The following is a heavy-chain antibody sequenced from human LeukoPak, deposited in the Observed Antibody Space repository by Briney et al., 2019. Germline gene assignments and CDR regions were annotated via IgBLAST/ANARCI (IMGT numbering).Heavy chain of an antibody. CDR1: GGTFSSYA. CDR2: IIPIFGTA. CDR3: ARALYGGDAANWFDP. D-gene: IGHD4-23*01. Sequence: SVKVSCKASGGTFSSYAISWVRQAPGQGLEWMGGIIPIFGTANYAQKFQGRDTITTDESTSTAYMELSSLRSEDTAVYYCARALYGGDAANWFDPWGQGTLVTVSS. J-gene: IGHJ5*02. V-gene: IGHV1-69*05.